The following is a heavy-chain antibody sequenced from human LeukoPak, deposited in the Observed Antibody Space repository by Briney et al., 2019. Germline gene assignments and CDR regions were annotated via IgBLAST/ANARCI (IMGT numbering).Heavy chain of an antibody. Sequence: QPSETLSLTCTVSGGSISSSSYYWGWIRQPPGKGLEWIGSIYYSGGTYYNSSLKSRVTMSVDTSKNQFSLKLSSVTAADTAVYYCARHDYGDYNWFDPWGQGTLVTVSS. D-gene: IGHD4-17*01. V-gene: IGHV4-39*01. J-gene: IGHJ5*02. CDR1: GGSISSSSYY. CDR3: ARHDYGDYNWFDP. CDR2: IYYSGGT.